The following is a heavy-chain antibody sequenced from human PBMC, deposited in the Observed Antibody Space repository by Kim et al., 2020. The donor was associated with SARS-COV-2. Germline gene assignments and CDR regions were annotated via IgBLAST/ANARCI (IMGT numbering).Heavy chain of an antibody. Sequence: GGSLRLSCAASGFTFSSYGMHWVRQAPGKGLEWVAVISYDGSNKYYADSVKGRFTISRDNSKNTLYLQMNSLRAEDTAVYYCAKDASARWLQLMYYFDYWGQGTLVTVSS. J-gene: IGHJ4*02. CDR3: AKDASARWLQLMYYFDY. D-gene: IGHD5-12*01. CDR2: ISYDGSNK. V-gene: IGHV3-30*18. CDR1: GFTFSSYG.